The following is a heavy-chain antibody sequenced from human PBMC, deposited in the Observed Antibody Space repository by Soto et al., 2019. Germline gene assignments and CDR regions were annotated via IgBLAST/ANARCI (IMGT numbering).Heavy chain of an antibody. CDR1: GFTFSEYS. V-gene: IGHV3-64D*06. CDR2: ISSDGDIT. J-gene: IGHJ5*02. CDR3: VKVSTFYDILTGYYSTNFFDL. Sequence: QSGGSLRLSCSASGFTFSEYSMHWVRQAPGKGLQYVSTISSDGDITYYADSVKGRFTISRDNSKNTLYLQMNSLRPEDTAVYYCVKVSTFYDILTGYYSTNFFDLWGQGTLVTVSS. D-gene: IGHD3-9*01.